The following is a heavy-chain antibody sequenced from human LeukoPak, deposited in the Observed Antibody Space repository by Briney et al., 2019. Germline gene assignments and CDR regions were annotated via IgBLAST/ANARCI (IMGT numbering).Heavy chain of an antibody. CDR2: IRYDGSNK. CDR3: AKLPTIFGVVDAFDI. J-gene: IGHJ3*02. CDR1: GFTFSSYG. V-gene: IGHV3-30*02. D-gene: IGHD3-3*01. Sequence: GGSLRLSCAASGFTFSSYGMHWVRQAPGKGLEWVAFIRYDGSNKYYADSVKGRFTISRDNSKNTLYLQMNSLRAEDTAVYYCAKLPTIFGVVDAFDIWGQGTMVTASS.